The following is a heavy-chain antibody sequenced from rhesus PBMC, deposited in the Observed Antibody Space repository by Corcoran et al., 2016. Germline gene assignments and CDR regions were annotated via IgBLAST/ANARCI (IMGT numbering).Heavy chain of an antibody. Sequence: QVQLQESGPGRVNPSETLSLTCAAAGGSISSTYYYWRWIRQPRGKGLEWIGYIPYNGNTNYNPSLKSRVTISRDTSKNHFSLKLNSLTAADTAVYYCARCTAAEYINRFDVWGAGLLVTVSS. V-gene: IGHV4-122*02. CDR1: GGSISSTYYY. D-gene: IGHD2-15*01. CDR2: IPYNGNT. J-gene: IGHJ5-1*01. CDR3: ARCTAAEYINRFDV.